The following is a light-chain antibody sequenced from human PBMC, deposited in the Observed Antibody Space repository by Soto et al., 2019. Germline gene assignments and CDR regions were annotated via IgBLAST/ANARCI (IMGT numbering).Light chain of an antibody. Sequence: DIVMTQSPDSLAVSLGERATINCKSSQSVLYSSNNKNYLGRYQQTVGQPPSLLTYCASTRESGVPDRFSGSGSGKDFTRTISSLQAEDVAVYYCQQYYSMPLTFGGGTKVEIK. V-gene: IGKV4-1*01. CDR3: QQYYSMPLT. CDR1: QSVLYSSNNKNY. J-gene: IGKJ4*01. CDR2: CAS.